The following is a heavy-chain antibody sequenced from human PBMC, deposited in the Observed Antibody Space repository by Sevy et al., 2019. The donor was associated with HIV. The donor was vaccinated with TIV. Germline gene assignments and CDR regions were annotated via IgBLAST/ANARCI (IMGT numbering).Heavy chain of an antibody. J-gene: IGHJ4*02. CDR1: GSTLTKLS. D-gene: IGHD3-22*01. Sequence: ASVKVSCKVSGSTLTKLSMHWVRQAPGKGLEWMATFDPEDGETIYAQKFQGRVTMTDDTSTDTAYMELSSLRSEDTAVYYCATTKDYYDSSGYPFDDWSQGTLVTVSS. CDR3: ATTKDYYDSSGYPFDD. V-gene: IGHV1-24*01. CDR2: FDPEDGET.